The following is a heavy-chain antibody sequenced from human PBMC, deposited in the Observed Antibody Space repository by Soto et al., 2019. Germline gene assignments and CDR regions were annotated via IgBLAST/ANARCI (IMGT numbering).Heavy chain of an antibody. J-gene: IGHJ3*02. CDR3: ARVSKDIVVVVAAIGDAFDM. V-gene: IGHV1-69*13. CDR2: IIPIFGTA. Sequence: SVKVSCKASGGTFSSYAISWVLQAPGQGLEWMGGIIPIFGTANYAQKFQGRVTITADESTSTAYMELSSLRSEDTAVYYCARVSKDIVVVVAAIGDAFDMWGQGTMVTVSS. D-gene: IGHD2-15*01. CDR1: GGTFSSYA.